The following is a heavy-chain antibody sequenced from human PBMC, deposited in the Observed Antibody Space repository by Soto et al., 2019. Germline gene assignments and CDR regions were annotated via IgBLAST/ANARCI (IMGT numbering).Heavy chain of an antibody. V-gene: IGHV4-39*01. Sequence: QLQLQESGPGLVKPSETLSLTCTVSGGSISSSSYYWGWIRQPPGKGLEWIGSIYYSGSTYYNPSLKSRVTISVDTSKNQFSLKLSSVTAADTAVYYCARSRHIVLMVYATDWFDPWGQGTLVTVSS. CDR1: GGSISSSSYY. CDR2: IYYSGST. J-gene: IGHJ5*02. CDR3: ARSRHIVLMVYATDWFDP. D-gene: IGHD2-8*01.